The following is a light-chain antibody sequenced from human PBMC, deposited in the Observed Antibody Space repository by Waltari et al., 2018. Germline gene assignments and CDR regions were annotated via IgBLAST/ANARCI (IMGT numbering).Light chain of an antibody. CDR1: NIESKS. J-gene: IGLJ2*01. CDR2: NDD. Sequence: SYVLTQPPSVSVAPGQTATITCGGNNIESKSVHWYQQKPGQAPVGAVYNDDHRPSGIPERFSGADSGNTATLTISRVEAGDEADYYCQVWDSSDDYEVFGGGTKLTVL. CDR3: QVWDSSDDYEV. V-gene: IGLV3-21*02.